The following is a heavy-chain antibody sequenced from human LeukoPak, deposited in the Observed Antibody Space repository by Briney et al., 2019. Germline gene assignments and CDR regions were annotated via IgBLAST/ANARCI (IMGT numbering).Heavy chain of an antibody. CDR1: GGSFSGYY. Sequence: SETLSLTCAVYGGSFSGYYWSWIRQPPGKGLEWIGEINHSGSTNYNPSLKSRVTISVDTSKNQFSLKLSSVTAADAAVYYCAAGYYDSSGYYPLGNLDYWGQGTLVTVSS. J-gene: IGHJ4*02. CDR2: INHSGST. D-gene: IGHD3-22*01. V-gene: IGHV4-34*01. CDR3: AAGYYDSSGYYPLGNLDY.